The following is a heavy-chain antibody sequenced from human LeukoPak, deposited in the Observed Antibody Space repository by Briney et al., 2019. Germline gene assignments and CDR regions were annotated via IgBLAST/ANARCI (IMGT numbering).Heavy chain of an antibody. V-gene: IGHV1-18*01. CDR1: GYTFTSYG. CDR3: AMGPLSGYYGY. D-gene: IGHD3-22*01. CDR2: ISAYNGNT. Sequence: ASVKVSCKASGYTFTSYGISWVRQAPGQGLEWMGWISAYNGNTNYAQELQGRVTMTTDTSTSTAYMELRSMRSDDTAVYYCAMGPLSGYYGYWGQGTLVTVSS. J-gene: IGHJ4*02.